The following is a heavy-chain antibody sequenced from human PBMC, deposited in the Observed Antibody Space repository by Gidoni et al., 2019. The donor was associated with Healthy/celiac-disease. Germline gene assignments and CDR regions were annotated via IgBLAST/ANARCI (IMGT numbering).Heavy chain of an antibody. J-gene: IGHJ6*02. CDR1: GFTFSSYS. D-gene: IGHD3-3*01. CDR3: ARAGYDFWSGYYTDIYYYGMDV. V-gene: IGHV3-21*01. CDR2: ISSSSSFI. Sequence: EVQLVESGGGLVKPGGSLRLSCAASGFTFSSYSMNWVSQAPEKGLEWVSSISSSSSFIYYADSVKGRFTISRDNAKNSLYLQMNSLRAEDTAVYYCARAGYDFWSGYYTDIYYYGMDVWGQGTTVTVSS.